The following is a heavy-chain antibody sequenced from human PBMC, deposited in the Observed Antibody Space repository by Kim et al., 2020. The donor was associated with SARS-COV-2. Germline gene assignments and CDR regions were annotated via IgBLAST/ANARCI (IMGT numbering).Heavy chain of an antibody. CDR1: GFSLSTTGVG. J-gene: IGHJ6*02. CDR2: IFWDDDQ. D-gene: IGHD3-10*01. CDR3: AHIMIRGVIKIYAMDV. Sequence: SGPTLVKPTQTLTLTCTFSGFSLSTTGVGVGWIRQPPGKALEWLAFIFWDDDQRYSPSLNSRLTVTKDTSKNQVVLTMTNTDPVDTATYFCAHIMIRGVIKIYAMDVWGQGTTVTVSS. V-gene: IGHV2-5*02.